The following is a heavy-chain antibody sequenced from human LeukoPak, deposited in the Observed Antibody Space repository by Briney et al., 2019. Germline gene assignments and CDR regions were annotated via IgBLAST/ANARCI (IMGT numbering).Heavy chain of an antibody. Sequence: PGGSLRLSCAASGFTVSSNYMYWVRQAPGKGLEHVSGISSNGIYTYYANSVKGRFTISRDNSKNTLSLQMGSLRAEDMAVYYCARGPTVITFNAFDVWGQGTMVTVSS. V-gene: IGHV3-64*01. CDR2: ISSNGIYT. CDR1: GFTVSSNY. D-gene: IGHD4-17*01. J-gene: IGHJ3*01. CDR3: ARGPTVITFNAFDV.